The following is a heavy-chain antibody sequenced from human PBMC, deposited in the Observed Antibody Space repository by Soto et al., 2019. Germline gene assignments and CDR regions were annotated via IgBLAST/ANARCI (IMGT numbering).Heavy chain of an antibody. Sequence: QVQLVQSGAEVKKPGSSVKVSCKASGGTFSSYAISWVRQAPGQGLEWMGGIIPIFGTANYAQKFQGRVTITADESTSNAYMELSSLRYEDTDVYYCARDIDGSAPGYYFDYWGQGTLVTVSS. D-gene: IGHD3-10*01. CDR3: ARDIDGSAPGYYFDY. CDR2: IIPIFGTA. CDR1: GGTFSSYA. J-gene: IGHJ4*02. V-gene: IGHV1-69*01.